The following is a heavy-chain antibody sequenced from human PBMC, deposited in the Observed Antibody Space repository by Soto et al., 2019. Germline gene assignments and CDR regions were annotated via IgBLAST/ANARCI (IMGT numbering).Heavy chain of an antibody. V-gene: IGHV1-8*01. D-gene: IGHD2-2*01. CDR1: GYTFTSYD. Sequence: ASVKVSCKASGYTFTSYDINWVRQATGQGLEWMGWMNPNSGNTGYAQKFQGRVTMTRNTSISTAYMELSSLRSEDTAAYYCASFGAAAAIPFDYWGQGTLVTVSS. CDR2: MNPNSGNT. J-gene: IGHJ4*02. CDR3: ASFGAAAAIPFDY.